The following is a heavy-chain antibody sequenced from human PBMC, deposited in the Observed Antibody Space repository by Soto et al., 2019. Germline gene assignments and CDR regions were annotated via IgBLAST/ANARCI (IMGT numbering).Heavy chain of an antibody. J-gene: IGHJ6*02. CDR3: ASWVSSGYTVWCLNYYYGIDV. V-gene: IGHV3-66*03. Sequence: EVQLVESGGGLIQPGGSLRLSCAASGFTVSRNYMSWVRQDPGKGLEWFSVIYSCGSTYYADSVKGRFTIARDNSKNTLYIQMNGRRAEDTAVYYCASWVSSGYTVWCLNYYYGIDVWGHGTTVTVSS. D-gene: IGHD3-22*01. CDR1: GFTVSRNY. CDR2: IYSCGST.